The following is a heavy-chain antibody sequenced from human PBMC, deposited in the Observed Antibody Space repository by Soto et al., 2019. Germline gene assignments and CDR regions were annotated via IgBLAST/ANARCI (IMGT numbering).Heavy chain of an antibody. CDR2: ISYDGSNK. CDR3: AKDIGLGYSSSSSWGGHYYGMDV. Sequence: GGSLRLSCAASGFTFSSYGMHWVRQAPGKGLEWVAVISYDGSNKYYADSVKGRFTISRDNSKNTLYLQMNSLRAEDTAVYYCAKDIGLGYSSSSSWGGHYYGMDVWGQGTTVTVSS. D-gene: IGHD6-6*01. J-gene: IGHJ6*02. V-gene: IGHV3-30*18. CDR1: GFTFSSYG.